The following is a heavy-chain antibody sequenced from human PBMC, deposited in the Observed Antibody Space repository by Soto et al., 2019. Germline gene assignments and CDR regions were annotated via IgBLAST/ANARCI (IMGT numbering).Heavy chain of an antibody. CDR1: GFTFSSYA. V-gene: IGHV3-23*01. CDR3: AKGITATSMYCFEY. J-gene: IGHJ4*02. Sequence: EVQLLESGGGLVQPGGSLRLSCAASGFTFSSYAMTWVRQAPGKGLEWVSTISGSGGNTYYADSVKGRFTISRDNSMDTMYLQMNSLRAEDTAIYYCAKGITATSMYCFEYWGQGTLVTVSS. CDR2: ISGSGGNT. D-gene: IGHD6-13*01.